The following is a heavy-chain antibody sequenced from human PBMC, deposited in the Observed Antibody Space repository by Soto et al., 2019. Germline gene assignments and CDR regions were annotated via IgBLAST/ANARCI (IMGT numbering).Heavy chain of an antibody. CDR1: GDSISSYY. Sequence: VQLQESGPGLVKPSETLSLTCAASGDSISSYYCMWIRQPPGKGLESIGYLYYGRSANYNPSLKSRVTLSVDTSTNQCSLTLSSMTAADTAVYYCALRSMAVVPEYWGQGTLVTVSS. V-gene: IGHV4-59*01. CDR3: ALRSMAVVPEY. D-gene: IGHD3-22*01. CDR2: LYYGRSA. J-gene: IGHJ4*02.